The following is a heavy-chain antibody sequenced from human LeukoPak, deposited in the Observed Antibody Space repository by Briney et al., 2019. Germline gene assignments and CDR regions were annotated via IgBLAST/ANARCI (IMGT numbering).Heavy chain of an antibody. CDR1: GGSISSYY. J-gene: IGHJ5*02. V-gene: IGHV4-59*01. CDR3: ARFGYCSGGSCYPWFDP. Sequence: SETLSLTCTVSGGSISSYYWSWIRQPPGEGLEWIGYIYYSGSTNYNPSLKSRVTISVDTSKNQFSLKLSSVTAADTAVYYCARFGYCSGGSCYPWFDPWAREPWSPSPQ. CDR2: IYYSGST. D-gene: IGHD2-15*01.